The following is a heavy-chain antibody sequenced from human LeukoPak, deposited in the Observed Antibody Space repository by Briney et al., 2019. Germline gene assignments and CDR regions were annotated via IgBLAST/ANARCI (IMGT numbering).Heavy chain of an antibody. Sequence: SETLSLTCAVSGGSISSGGYSWSWIRQPPGKGLEWIGSIYYSGSTYYNPSLKSRVTISVDTSKNQFSLKLSSVTAADTAVYYCARSLNDFWSGIDDYWGQGTLVTVSS. V-gene: IGHV4-30-2*03. D-gene: IGHD3-3*01. CDR2: IYYSGST. CDR1: GGSISSGGYS. J-gene: IGHJ4*02. CDR3: ARSLNDFWSGIDDY.